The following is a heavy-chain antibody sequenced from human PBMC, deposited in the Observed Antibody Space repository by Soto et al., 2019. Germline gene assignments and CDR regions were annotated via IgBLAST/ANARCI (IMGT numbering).Heavy chain of an antibody. CDR1: GFTFSTYS. CDR2: LSGSSSDI. V-gene: IGHV3-21*01. Sequence: EVQLVESGGGLVKPGGSLRLSCAASGFTFSTYSMNWVRQAPGKGLEWVSSLSGSSSDIYYADSVKGRFTISRDNAKNSLDLQMNSLRAEDTAVYYCAREPGRERYYDAFDIWGQGTMVTVSS. D-gene: IGHD1-26*01. J-gene: IGHJ3*02. CDR3: AREPGRERYYDAFDI.